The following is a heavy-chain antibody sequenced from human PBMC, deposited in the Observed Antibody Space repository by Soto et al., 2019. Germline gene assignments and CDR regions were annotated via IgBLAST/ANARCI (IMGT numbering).Heavy chain of an antibody. J-gene: IGHJ5*02. D-gene: IGHD2-2*01. CDR3: ARGAHCNSTSCFGFSSNWFDP. Sequence: NPSETLSLTCTVSGRPITGGNWGWMLQPPGKPVEDIERIYYIGRTRYNPSLTSRVTISLDTSREPFSLKLTSLTAADTAVYYGARGAHCNSTSCFGFSSNWFDPWGQGTMVTVSS. CDR2: IYYIGRT. V-gene: IGHV4-61*03. CDR1: GRPITGGN.